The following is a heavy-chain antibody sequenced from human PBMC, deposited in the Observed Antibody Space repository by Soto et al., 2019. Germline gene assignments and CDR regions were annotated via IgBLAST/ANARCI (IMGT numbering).Heavy chain of an antibody. V-gene: IGHV3-30-3*01. CDR1: GFTFSSYA. D-gene: IGHD3-9*01. J-gene: IGHJ6*02. CDR3: ARSRGNKGVTYYDILTGDNPKIYYYGMDV. Sequence: GGSLRLSCAASGFTFSSYAMHWVRQAPGKGLEWVAVISYDGSNKYYADSVKGRFTISRDNSKNTLYLQMNSLRAEDTAVYYCARSRGNKGVTYYDILTGDNPKIYYYGMDVWGQGTTVTVSS. CDR2: ISYDGSNK.